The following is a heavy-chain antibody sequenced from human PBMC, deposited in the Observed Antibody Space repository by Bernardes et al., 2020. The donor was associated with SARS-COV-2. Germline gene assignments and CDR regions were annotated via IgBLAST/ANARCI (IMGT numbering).Heavy chain of an antibody. J-gene: IGHJ4*02. D-gene: IGHD5-18*01. V-gene: IGHV3-7*04. CDR2: IKQYGSEK. Sequence: WGSLRLSCPSPGFPFSSYWISCVRQAPGNGLEWVANIKQYGSEKYYGDSVKGRFTISRDNAKNSLYLQMNSLRAEDTSVYYCARVGGWIQQSPFDYWGQGTLVTVSS. CDR1: GFPFSSYW. CDR3: ARVGGWIQQSPFDY.